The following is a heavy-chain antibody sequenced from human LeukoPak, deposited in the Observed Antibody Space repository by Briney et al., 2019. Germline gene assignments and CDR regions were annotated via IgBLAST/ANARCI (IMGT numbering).Heavy chain of an antibody. J-gene: IGHJ4*02. CDR3: ARLTSSGWYD. CDR1: GGSISSYY. V-gene: IGHV4-4*07. D-gene: IGHD6-19*01. Sequence: SETLSLTCTVSGGSISSYYWSWIRQPAGKGLEWIGRIYTSGSTSGNTIYNPSLKSRVTMSVDTSKNQFSLKVSSMTAADTAVYYCARLTSSGWYDWXQGTLVTVSS. CDR2: IYTSGSTSGNT.